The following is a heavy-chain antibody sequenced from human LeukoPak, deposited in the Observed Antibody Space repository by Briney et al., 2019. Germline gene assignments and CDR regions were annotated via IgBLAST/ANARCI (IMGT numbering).Heavy chain of an antibody. V-gene: IGHV3-30*18. Sequence: PGGSLRLSCAASGFTFSSYGMHWVRQAPGKGLEWAAVISYDGSNKYYADSVKGRFTISRDNSKNTLYLQMNSLRAEDTAVYYCAKDAVTTDYYYMDVWGKGTTATVSS. CDR3: AKDAVTTDYYYMDV. CDR2: ISYDGSNK. D-gene: IGHD4-11*01. CDR1: GFTFSSYG. J-gene: IGHJ6*03.